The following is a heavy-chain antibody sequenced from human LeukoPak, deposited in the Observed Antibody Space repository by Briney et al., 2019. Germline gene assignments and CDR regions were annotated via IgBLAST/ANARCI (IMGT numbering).Heavy chain of an antibody. CDR2: ISFDGSIE. Sequence: PGGSLRLSCAASGFTFSSYGMHWVRQTPGKGLEWVALISFDGSIEYYADSVKGRFTISRDNAKNSLYLQMNSLRAEDTAVYYCARDYYDSGGYYNLDAFDIWGQGTMVTASS. J-gene: IGHJ3*02. CDR1: GFTFSSYG. D-gene: IGHD3-22*01. V-gene: IGHV3-30*03. CDR3: ARDYYDSGGYYNLDAFDI.